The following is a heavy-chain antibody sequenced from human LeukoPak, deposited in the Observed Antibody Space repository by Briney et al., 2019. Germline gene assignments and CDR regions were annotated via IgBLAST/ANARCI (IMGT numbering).Heavy chain of an antibody. CDR1: GGSISSSNW. J-gene: IGHJ4*02. D-gene: IGHD2-2*01. Sequence: PSETLSLTCAVSGGSISSSNWWSWVRQPPGKGLELIGEIYHSGSTNYNPSLKSRVTISVDTSRNQFSLKGSSVTAADTAVYYCARVDCSSTSCVFFDDWGQGTLVTVSS. V-gene: IGHV4-4*02. CDR3: ARVDCSSTSCVFFDD. CDR2: IYHSGST.